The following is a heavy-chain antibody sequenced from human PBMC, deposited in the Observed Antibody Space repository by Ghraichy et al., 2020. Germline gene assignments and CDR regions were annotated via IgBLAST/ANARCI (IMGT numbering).Heavy chain of an antibody. D-gene: IGHD1-26*01. CDR3: ARSASGSYKPSVDY. Sequence: GSLRLSCTVSGGSISSYYWSWIRQPPEKRLEWIGYIYYSGSTNYNPSLKSRVTISVDTSKNQFSLKLSSVTAADTAVYYCARSASGSYKPSVDYWGQGTLVTVSS. V-gene: IGHV4-59*01. J-gene: IGHJ4*02. CDR1: GGSISSYY. CDR2: IYYSGST.